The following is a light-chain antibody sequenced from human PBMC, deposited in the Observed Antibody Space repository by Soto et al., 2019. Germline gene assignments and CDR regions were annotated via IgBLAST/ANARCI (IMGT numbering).Light chain of an antibody. V-gene: IGKV3-20*01. CDR1: QSIRSNY. J-gene: IGKJ1*01. Sequence: ESVLTQSPGTLSLYPGERATLSCRASQSIRSNYVAWYQQKPGQGPRLLIYGASSRATGIPDRFSGSGSGTDFTLIISRLEPEDFAMYYCQQYGSSPRTFGQGTKVDIK. CDR2: GAS. CDR3: QQYGSSPRT.